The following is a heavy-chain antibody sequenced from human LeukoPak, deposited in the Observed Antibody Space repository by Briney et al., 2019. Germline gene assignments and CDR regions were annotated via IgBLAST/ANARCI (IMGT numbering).Heavy chain of an antibody. CDR3: ARMCSSTSCYMSTHYYYYGMDV. CDR1: GGTFSSYA. D-gene: IGHD2-2*02. V-gene: IGHV1-69*06. CDR2: IIPIFGTA. Sequence: EASVKVSCKASGGTFSSYAISWVRQAPGQGLEWMGGIIPIFGTANYAQKFQGRVTITADKSTSTAYMELSSLRSEDTAVYYCARMCSSTSCYMSTHYYYYGMDVWGQGTTVTVSS. J-gene: IGHJ6*02.